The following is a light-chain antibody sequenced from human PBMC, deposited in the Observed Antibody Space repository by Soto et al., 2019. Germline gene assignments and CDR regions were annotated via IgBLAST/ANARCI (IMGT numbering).Light chain of an antibody. CDR3: QQYNSYS. J-gene: IGKJ1*01. CDR1: QSISSY. CDR2: AAS. Sequence: DIQMTQSPSSLSASVGDRVTITCRASQSISSYLNWYQQKPGNAPKLLIYAASSLQSGVPSRFSGSGSGTDFTLTISSLQPDDFATYYCQQYNSYSFGQGTKVDIK. V-gene: IGKV1-39*01.